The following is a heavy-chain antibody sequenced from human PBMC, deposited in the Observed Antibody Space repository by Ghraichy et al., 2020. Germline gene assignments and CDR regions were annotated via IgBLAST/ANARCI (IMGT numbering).Heavy chain of an antibody. CDR3: VKGDGYNSFDY. Sequence: GGSLRLSCSASGFTFSSYAMHWVRQAPGKGLEYVSAISSNGGSTYYADSVKGRFTISRDNSKNTLYLQMSSLRAEDTAVYYCVKGDGYNSFDYWGQGTLVTVSS. CDR2: ISSNGGST. V-gene: IGHV3-64D*06. J-gene: IGHJ4*02. CDR1: GFTFSSYA. D-gene: IGHD5-24*01.